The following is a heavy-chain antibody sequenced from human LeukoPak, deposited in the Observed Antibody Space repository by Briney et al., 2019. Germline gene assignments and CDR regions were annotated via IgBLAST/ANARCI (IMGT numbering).Heavy chain of an antibody. CDR3: ARHNSGYDFDY. CDR1: GGSIKSNY. Sequence: SETLSLTCTVSGGSIKSNYWSWIRQPPGKGLEWIGYGYYSGITNYNPSFKSRVTISVDTSKNQFSLKLSSVTAADTAVYYCARHNSGYDFDYWGQGTLVTVSS. J-gene: IGHJ4*02. D-gene: IGHD5-12*01. CDR2: GYYSGIT. V-gene: IGHV4-59*08.